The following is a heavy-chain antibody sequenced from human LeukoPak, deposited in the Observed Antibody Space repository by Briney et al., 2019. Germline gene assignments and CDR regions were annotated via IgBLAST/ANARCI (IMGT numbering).Heavy chain of an antibody. J-gene: IGHJ6*02. Sequence: ASVKVSCKVSGYTLTELSMHWVRQAPGKGLEWMGGFDPEDGETIYAQKFQGRVTMTTDTSTSTAYMELRSLRSDDTAVYYCARLLGYCSGGSCYKPYYYYGMDVWGQGTTVTVSS. CDR3: ARLLGYCSGGSCYKPYYYYGMDV. D-gene: IGHD2-15*01. CDR2: FDPEDGET. CDR1: GYTLTELS. V-gene: IGHV1-24*01.